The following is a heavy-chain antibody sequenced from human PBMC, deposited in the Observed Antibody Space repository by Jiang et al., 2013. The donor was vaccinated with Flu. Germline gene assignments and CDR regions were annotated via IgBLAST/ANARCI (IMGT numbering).Heavy chain of an antibody. J-gene: IGHJ6*02. CDR1: GFTFSSYS. V-gene: IGHV3-21*01. CDR2: ISSSSSYI. CDR3: ARERLELQSMDV. Sequence: VQLVESGGGLVKPGGSLRLSCAASGFTFSSYSMNWVRQAPGKGLEWVSSISSSSSYIYYADSVKGRFTISRDNAKNSLYLQMNSLRAEDTAVYYCARERLELQSMDVWGQGTTVTVSS. D-gene: IGHD1-7*01.